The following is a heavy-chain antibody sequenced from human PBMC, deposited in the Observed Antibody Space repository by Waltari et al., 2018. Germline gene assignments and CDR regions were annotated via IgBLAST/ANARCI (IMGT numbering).Heavy chain of an antibody. CDR3: ARDIAFGGVIVMNEAFDF. V-gene: IGHV3-33*01. J-gene: IGHJ3*01. D-gene: IGHD3-16*02. Sequence: QLYLVESGGGVVQHGRSLRLSCAASVFTFSSSGMHWVRQPPGKGLQWVAVISSTGSNTYYADSVRGRFTISRDNSKNILYLQMNSLRAEDTAVYYCARDIAFGGVIVMNEAFDFRGRGTTVTVSP. CDR2: ISSTGSNT. CDR1: VFTFSSSG.